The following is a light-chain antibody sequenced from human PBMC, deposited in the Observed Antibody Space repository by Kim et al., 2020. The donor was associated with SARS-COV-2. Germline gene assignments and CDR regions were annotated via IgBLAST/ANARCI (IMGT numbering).Light chain of an antibody. V-gene: IGLV3-21*04. Sequence: APGKTARITCGGNNIGSKSLHWYQQKPGQAPVLVIYYDSDRPSGIPERFSGSNSGNTATLTISRVEAGDEADYYCQVCDSSSDPPVFGGGTQLTVL. CDR3: QVCDSSSDPPV. CDR2: YDS. J-gene: IGLJ3*02. CDR1: NIGSKS.